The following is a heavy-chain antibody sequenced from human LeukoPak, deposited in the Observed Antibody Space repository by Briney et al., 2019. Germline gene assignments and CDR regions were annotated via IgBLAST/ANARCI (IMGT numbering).Heavy chain of an antibody. J-gene: IGHJ6*02. CDR2: IDWDDDT. V-gene: IGHV2-70*11. CDR1: GFSFTTDKMC. Sequence: SGPTLVNPTQTLTLTCTFSGFSFTTDKMCVTWIRQPPGRALEWLARIDWDDDTYYSTSLRTRLTISKDTSKNQVVLTLTNVEPVDTATYYCARSPSDYFYYFGMDVWGQGTTATVSS. CDR3: ARSPSDYFYYFGMDV.